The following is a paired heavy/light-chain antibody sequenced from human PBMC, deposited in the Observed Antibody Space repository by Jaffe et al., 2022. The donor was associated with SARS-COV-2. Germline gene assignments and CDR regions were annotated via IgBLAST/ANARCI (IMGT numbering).Light chain of an antibody. CDR1: SSNIGSHS. Sequence: QSVLTQPPSASATPPQRVTISCSGGSSNIGSHSVNWYQQLSGTAPRLLIFNNNQRPSGVPDRFSGSQSGTSASLAISGLQSEDEADYFCAAWDDSLNGWVFGGGTKVTVL. CDR2: NNN. J-gene: IGLJ3*02. CDR3: AAWDDSLNGWV. V-gene: IGLV1-44*01.
Heavy chain of an antibody. V-gene: IGHV4-59*01. CDR1: DGSIRNYY. D-gene: IGHD1-26*01. Sequence: QVHLQESGPGLVKPSETLSLICTVTDGSIRNYYWSWIRQSPGKGLEWIGFIHDTGSAKYSPSLTGRGTMSLYTSRNQFSLTVKSVTAADTAIYYCARGRGGSPTDHWFDPWGQGILVTVSS. CDR2: IHDTGSA. J-gene: IGHJ5*02. CDR3: ARGRGGSPTDHWFDP.